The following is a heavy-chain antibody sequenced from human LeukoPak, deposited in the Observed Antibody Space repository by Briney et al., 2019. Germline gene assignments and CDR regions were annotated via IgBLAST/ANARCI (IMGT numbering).Heavy chain of an antibody. D-gene: IGHD2-2*01. Sequence: ASVKVSCKASGYTFTSYGISWVRQAPGQGLEWMGWISAYNGNTNYAQKLQGRVTMTTDTSTSTAYMELRSLRSDDTAVYYCAREAAMRYYYYYGMDVWGKGTTVTVSS. V-gene: IGHV1-18*04. CDR3: AREAAMRYYYYYGMDV. J-gene: IGHJ6*04. CDR1: GYTFTSYG. CDR2: ISAYNGNT.